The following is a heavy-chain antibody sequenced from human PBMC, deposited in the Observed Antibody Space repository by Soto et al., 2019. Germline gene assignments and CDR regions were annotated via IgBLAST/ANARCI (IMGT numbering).Heavy chain of an antibody. D-gene: IGHD3-3*01. J-gene: IGHJ4*02. CDR2: INHSGST. V-gene: IGHV4-34*01. Sequence: PSETLSLTCAVYGGSISGYYCGWIRHPQGQGLEWNGDINHSGSTNYNPSPKSRVTISVDTSKNQFPLKLSLVSAADTDAYVCYTKSQLDYCWRTYSGGPFDYWGQGTLVTVSS. CDR3: YTKSQLDYCWRTYSGGPFDY. CDR1: GGSISGYY.